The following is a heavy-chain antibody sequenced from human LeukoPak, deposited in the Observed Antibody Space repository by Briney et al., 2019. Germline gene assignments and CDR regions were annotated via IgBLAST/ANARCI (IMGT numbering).Heavy chain of an antibody. CDR3: ASRAEPGGELPYYFDY. Sequence: KPSETLSLTCTVSGGSISSSSYYWGWIRQPPGKGLEWIGSIYYSGSTYYNPSLKSRVTISVDTSKNQFSLKLSSVTAADTAVYYCASRAEPGGELPYYFDYWGQGTLVTVSS. CDR1: GGSISSSSYY. D-gene: IGHD3-16*02. CDR2: IYYSGST. V-gene: IGHV4-39*01. J-gene: IGHJ4*02.